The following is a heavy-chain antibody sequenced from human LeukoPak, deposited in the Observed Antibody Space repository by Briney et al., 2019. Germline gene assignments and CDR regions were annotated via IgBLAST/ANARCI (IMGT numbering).Heavy chain of an antibody. CDR3: AREHYGSGSYYNDY. D-gene: IGHD3-10*01. Sequence: ASVKVSCKASGYTFTGYYMHWVRQAPGQGLEWMGWINPNSGGTNYAQKFQGRVTMTTDTSTSTAYMELRSLRSDDTAVYYCAREHYGSGSYYNDYWGQGTLATVSS. J-gene: IGHJ4*02. CDR1: GYTFTGYY. CDR2: INPNSGGT. V-gene: IGHV1-2*02.